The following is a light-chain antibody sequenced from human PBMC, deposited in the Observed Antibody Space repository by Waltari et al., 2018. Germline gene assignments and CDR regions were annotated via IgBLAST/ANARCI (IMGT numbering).Light chain of an antibody. CDR1: SSNIGAGYD. CDR3: LSYDSSLSGWV. CDR2: ANT. J-gene: IGLJ3*02. V-gene: IGLV1-40*01. Sequence: QSVLTQPPSVSGAPGQRVTISCTGSSSNIGAGYDVHWYQDLPGTAPKLLIYANTNRPSGVPDLFSGSKSGTSASLAITGLQAEDEADYYCLSYDSSLSGWVFGGGTKLTVL.